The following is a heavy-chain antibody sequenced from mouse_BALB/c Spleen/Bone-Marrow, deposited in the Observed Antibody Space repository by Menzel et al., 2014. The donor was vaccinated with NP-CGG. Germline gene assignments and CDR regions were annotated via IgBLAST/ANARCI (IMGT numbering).Heavy chain of an antibody. CDR3: ARGGGMDY. CDR2: IYPGDGST. J-gene: IGHJ4*01. CDR1: GYTFTSYY. Sequence: VKLMESGPELVKPGASVKMSCKASGYTFTSYYIHWVKQRPGQGLEWIGWIYPGDGSTKYNEKFKGKTTLTADKSSSTAYMLLSSLTPEDSAIYFCARGGGMDYWGQGTSVTVSS. V-gene: IGHV1S56*01.